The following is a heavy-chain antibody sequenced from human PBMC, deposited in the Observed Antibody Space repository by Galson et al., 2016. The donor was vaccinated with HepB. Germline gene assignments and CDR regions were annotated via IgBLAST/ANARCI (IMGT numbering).Heavy chain of an antibody. J-gene: IGHJ4*02. CDR2: IRNKPNNYAT. CDR3: TRRSSGNDYYFFDN. CDR1: GFTFSGST. Sequence: SLRLSCAASGFTFSGSTINWVRQASGKGLEWVGRIRNKPNNYATIYVASAKGRFTISRDDSKNTAYLQMNSLKTEDTAVYYCTRRSSGNDYYFFDNWGQGTMVTVSS. V-gene: IGHV3-73*01. D-gene: IGHD3-16*01.